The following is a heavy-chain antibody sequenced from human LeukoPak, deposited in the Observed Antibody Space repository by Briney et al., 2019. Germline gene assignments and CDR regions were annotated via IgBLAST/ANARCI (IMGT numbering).Heavy chain of an antibody. Sequence: ASVKVPCKASGGTFSSYAISWVRQAPGQGLEWMGRIIPILGIANYAQKFQGRVTITADKSTSTAYMELSSLRSEDTAVYYCARDLRGYDSSGYPTDWGQGTLVTVSS. CDR1: GGTFSSYA. J-gene: IGHJ4*02. CDR2: IIPILGIA. CDR3: ARDLRGYDSSGYPTD. V-gene: IGHV1-69*04. D-gene: IGHD3-22*01.